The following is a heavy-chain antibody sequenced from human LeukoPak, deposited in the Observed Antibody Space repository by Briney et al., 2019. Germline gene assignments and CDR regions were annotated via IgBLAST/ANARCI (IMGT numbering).Heavy chain of an antibody. D-gene: IGHD3-10*01. CDR2: INPNSGDT. J-gene: IGHJ5*02. CDR1: GYTFSGSY. Sequence: ASVKVSCKASGYTFSGSYIHWVRQAPGQGLEWMGRINPNSGDTNSPQKFQGRVTMTRDTSISTAYMELSRLRSDDTAVYYCARAPRSTMVRGVIIKYWFDPWGQGTLVTVSS. CDR3: ARAPRSTMVRGVIIKYWFDP. V-gene: IGHV1-2*06.